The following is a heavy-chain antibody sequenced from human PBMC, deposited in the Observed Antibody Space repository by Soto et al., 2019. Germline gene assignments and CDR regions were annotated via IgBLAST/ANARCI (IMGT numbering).Heavy chain of an antibody. CDR3: ARVRGYGDRFDY. D-gene: IGHD4-17*01. V-gene: IGHV4-31*03. CDR2: LYYSGST. CDR1: GGSISSGGYY. Sequence: QVQLQESGPGLVKPSQTLSLTCTVSGGSISSGGYYWSWIRHHPGKGLEWSGYLYYSGSTYDNPSLKSRVTISVDTSKNQFSLKLSSVTAADTAVYCCARVRGYGDRFDYWGQGTLVTVSS. J-gene: IGHJ4*02.